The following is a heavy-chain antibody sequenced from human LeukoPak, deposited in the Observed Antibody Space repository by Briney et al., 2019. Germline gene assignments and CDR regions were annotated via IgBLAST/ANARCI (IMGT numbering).Heavy chain of an antibody. CDR2: IYYSGST. D-gene: IGHD3-3*01. J-gene: IGHJ4*02. Sequence: PSETLSLTCDVSGGSVNNNYWSWIRQPPGKGLEWIGSIYYSGSTYYNPSLKSRVTISVDTSKNQFSLKLSSVTAADTAVYYCARRVFWSGSYYFDYWGWGTLVTVSS. CDR3: ARRVFWSGSYYFDY. CDR1: GGSVNNNY. V-gene: IGHV4-39*01.